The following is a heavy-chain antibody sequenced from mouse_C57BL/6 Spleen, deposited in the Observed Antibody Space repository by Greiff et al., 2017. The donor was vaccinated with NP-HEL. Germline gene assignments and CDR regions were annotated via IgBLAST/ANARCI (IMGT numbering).Heavy chain of an antibody. V-gene: IGHV1-62-2*01. CDR1: FYTFPYYT. J-gene: IGHJ3*01. CDR3: ARHGYSNLFAY. CDR2: FYPGSGSI. D-gene: IGHD2-5*01. Sequence: SGAELVKPFSSFKLSCKASFYTFPYYTIHWVKQRSGQGLEWIGWFYPGSGSIKYNEKFKDKAALTADKSSSTVYMELSRLTSEDSAVDFCARHGYSNLFAYWGQGTLVTVSA.